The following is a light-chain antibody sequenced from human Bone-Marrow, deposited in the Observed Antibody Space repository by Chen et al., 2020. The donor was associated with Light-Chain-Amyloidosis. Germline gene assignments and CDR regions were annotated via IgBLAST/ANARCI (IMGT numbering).Light chain of an antibody. J-gene: IGKJ2*01. V-gene: IGKV2-28*01. CDR1: QSLLHGNGYNY. Sequence: DVVMTQSPLSLPVTPGEPASISCRSSQSLLHGNGYNYLDWYLQKPGQSPQLVIYLSSNRASGVHDRFSGSGSGTDFTLKISRVEAEDVGVYYCMQALQTPVTFGQGTKLEIK. CDR2: LSS. CDR3: MQALQTPVT.